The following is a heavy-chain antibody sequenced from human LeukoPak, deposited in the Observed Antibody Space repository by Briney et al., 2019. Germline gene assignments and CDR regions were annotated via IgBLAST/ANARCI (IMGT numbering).Heavy chain of an antibody. Sequence: GSSVKVSCKASGGTFSSYAISWVRQAPGQGLEWMGRIIPILGIANYAQKFQGRVTIAADKSTSTAYMELSSLRSEDTAVYYCARDSPGSSMVPNVLYYYYGMDVWGQGTTVTVSS. V-gene: IGHV1-69*04. D-gene: IGHD3-10*01. CDR3: ARDSPGSSMVPNVLYYYYGMDV. J-gene: IGHJ6*02. CDR2: IIPILGIA. CDR1: GGTFSSYA.